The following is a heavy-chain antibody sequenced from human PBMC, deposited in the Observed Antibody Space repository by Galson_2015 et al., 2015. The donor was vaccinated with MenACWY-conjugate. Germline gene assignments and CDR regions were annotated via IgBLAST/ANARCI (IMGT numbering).Heavy chain of an antibody. CDR1: GFTFSNYW. V-gene: IGHV3-7*03. CDR2: IKQDGTER. CDR3: ARGGDVEVVPAARYGMDV. Sequence: SLRLSCAASGFTFSNYWMTWVRQAPGKGLECVATIKQDGTERYYVDSLKGRFTISRDNAKNSLYLQMSSLRAEDTAVYYCARGGDVEVVPAARYGMDVWGQGTLVIVSS. J-gene: IGHJ6*02. D-gene: IGHD2-2*01.